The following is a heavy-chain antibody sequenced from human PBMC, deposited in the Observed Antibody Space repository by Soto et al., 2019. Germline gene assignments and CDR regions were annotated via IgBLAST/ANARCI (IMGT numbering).Heavy chain of an antibody. Sequence: PETLSLTCTVSGGSISSYYWSWIRQPPGKGLGWIGYIYYSGSTNYNPSLKSRVSISVDTSKNQFSLKLSSVTAADTAVYYCARDRCSGGSCYSFGWFDPWGQGTLVTVSS. CDR2: IYYSGST. J-gene: IGHJ5*02. CDR1: GGSISSYY. V-gene: IGHV4-59*01. D-gene: IGHD2-15*01. CDR3: ARDRCSGGSCYSFGWFDP.